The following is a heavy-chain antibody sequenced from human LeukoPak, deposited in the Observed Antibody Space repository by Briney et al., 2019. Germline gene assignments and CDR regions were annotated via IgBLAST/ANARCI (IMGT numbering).Heavy chain of an antibody. CDR2: INSKNEGGTH. Sequence: SGGSLRLSSAASGFTFNNIWMRRVRTAPGKGREWGGRINSKNEGGTHDYAAPVNGRFTLSRDDSKNTLFLQMNSQKTEDTGVYYCTTDPAEYYNFDDYIPWGQGTLVTVS. CDR3: TTDPAEYYNFDDYIP. D-gene: IGHD3/OR15-3a*01. CDR1: GFTFNNIW. V-gene: IGHV3-15*01. J-gene: IGHJ5*02.